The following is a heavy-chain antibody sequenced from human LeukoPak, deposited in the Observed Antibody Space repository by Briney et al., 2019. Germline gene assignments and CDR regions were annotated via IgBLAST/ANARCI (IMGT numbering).Heavy chain of an antibody. J-gene: IGHJ4*02. D-gene: IGHD6-19*01. V-gene: IGHV3-30*02. CDR2: IRYDGSNK. CDR3: ARGSTYSSGWYTGFDY. CDR1: GFTFSSYG. Sequence: GGSLRLSCAASGFTFSSYGMHWVRQAPGKGLEWVAFIRYDGSNKYYADSVKGRFTISRDNSKNTLYLHVNSLRPEDTAVYYCARGSTYSSGWYTGFDYWGQGTLVTVSS.